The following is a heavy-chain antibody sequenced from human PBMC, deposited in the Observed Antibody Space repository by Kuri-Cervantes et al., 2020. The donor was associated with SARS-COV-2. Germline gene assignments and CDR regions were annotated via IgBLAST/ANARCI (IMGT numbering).Heavy chain of an antibody. D-gene: IGHD1-1*01. V-gene: IGHV3-30-3*01. J-gene: IGHJ6*02. Sequence: GESLKISCAASGFTFSSYAMHWVRQAPGKGLEWVAVISYDGSNKYYADSVKGRFTISRDNSKNTLYLQMNSLRAEDTAVYYCAKGWNSLDPWGQGTTVTVSS. CDR1: GFTFSSYA. CDR2: ISYDGSNK. CDR3: AKGWNSLDP.